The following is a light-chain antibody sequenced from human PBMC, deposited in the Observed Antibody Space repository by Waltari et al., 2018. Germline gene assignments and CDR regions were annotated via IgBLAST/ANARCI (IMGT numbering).Light chain of an antibody. V-gene: IGKV1-13*02. CDR2: DAS. CDR3: QQFNSYLPLT. CDR1: QGISSD. J-gene: IGKJ4*01. Sequence: AIQLTQSPSSLSASVGDRVTIPCRASQGISSDLAWYQQKPGKAPKLLIYDASSLESGVPSRFSGSGSGTDFTLTISSLQPEDFATYYCQQFNSYLPLTFGGGTKVEIK.